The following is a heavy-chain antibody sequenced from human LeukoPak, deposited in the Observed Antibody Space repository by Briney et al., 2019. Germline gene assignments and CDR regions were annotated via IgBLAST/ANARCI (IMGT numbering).Heavy chain of an antibody. D-gene: IGHD1-26*01. J-gene: IGHJ4*02. CDR3: ARGWVGATSPNVDYLDY. V-gene: IGHV4-34*01. CDR1: GGSFSGYY. Sequence: SETLSLTCAVYGGSFSGYYWSWIRQPPGKGLEWIGEINHSGSTNYNPSLKSRVTISVDTSKNQFSLKLSSVTAADTAVYYCARGWVGATSPNVDYLDYWGQGTLVTVSS. CDR2: INHSGST.